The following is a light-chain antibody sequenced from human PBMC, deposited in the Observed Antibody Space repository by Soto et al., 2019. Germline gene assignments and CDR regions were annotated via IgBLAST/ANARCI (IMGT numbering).Light chain of an antibody. Sequence: DIQMTQSPSSLFASVGDRVTITSRASRDVGSDVSWYQQKPGKAPKLLIYAASNSYTGVPSRLSGSGSGTYFSFTISSLQPEDFATYYCQQYSNLITFGQGTRLEIK. J-gene: IGKJ5*01. V-gene: IGKV1-33*01. CDR1: RDVGSD. CDR3: QQYSNLIT. CDR2: AAS.